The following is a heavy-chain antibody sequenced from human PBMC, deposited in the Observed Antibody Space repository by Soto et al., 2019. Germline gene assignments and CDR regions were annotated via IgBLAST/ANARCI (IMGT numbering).Heavy chain of an antibody. CDR2: IYYDGSNE. V-gene: IGHV3-33*01. Sequence: QVQLVESGGVVVQPGRSLSLSCAASGFTFSSHGMHWVRQAPGKGLEWVAVIYYDGSNEYYADSVKGRFTISRDNSKNTLYLQMNSLRAEDTAVYYCARDYSSTSYDFYSWSQGALVTVSS. CDR1: GFTFSSHG. D-gene: IGHD6-13*01. J-gene: IGHJ4*02. CDR3: ARDYSSTSYDFYS.